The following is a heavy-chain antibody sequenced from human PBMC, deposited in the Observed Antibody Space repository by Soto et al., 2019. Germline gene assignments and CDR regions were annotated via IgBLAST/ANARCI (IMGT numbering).Heavy chain of an antibody. CDR2: ISYDGSNK. J-gene: IGHJ4*02. CDR1: GFTFSSYG. CDR3: AKRYSYGYVDY. D-gene: IGHD5-18*01. V-gene: IGHV3-30*18. Sequence: GGSLRLSCAASGFTFSSYGMHWVRQAPGKGLEWVAVISYDGSNKYYADSVKGRFTISRDNSKNTLYLQMNSLRAEDTAVYYCAKRYSYGYVDYWGQGTLVTVSS.